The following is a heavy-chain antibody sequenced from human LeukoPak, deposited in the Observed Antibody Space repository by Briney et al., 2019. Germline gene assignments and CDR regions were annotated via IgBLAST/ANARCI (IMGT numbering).Heavy chain of an antibody. CDR2: ISGSGSIT. D-gene: IGHD4-23*01. J-gene: IGHJ4*02. V-gene: IGHV3-23*01. CDR1: GFTFSSYG. CDR3: ARVGTTVVTPIDY. Sequence: PGGSLRLSCAASGFTFSSYGMNWVRQAPGKGLEWVSVISGSGSITYYADSVKGRFTITRDNSKNTLHLQMNRLRAEDTAVYYCARVGTTVVTPIDYWGQGTLVAVSS.